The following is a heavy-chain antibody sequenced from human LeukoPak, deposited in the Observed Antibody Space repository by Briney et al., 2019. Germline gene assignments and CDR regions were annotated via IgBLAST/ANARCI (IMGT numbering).Heavy chain of an antibody. CDR3: ARDDSSGYPDY. J-gene: IGHJ4*02. D-gene: IGHD3-22*01. Sequence: GGSLRLSCAASGFTFDDYAMHWVRQAPGKGLEWVSGISWNSGSIGYADSVKGRFTISRDNAKNSLYLQMNSLRAEDTAVYYCARDDSSGYPDYWGQGTLVTVSS. CDR1: GFTFDDYA. CDR2: ISWNSGSI. V-gene: IGHV3-9*01.